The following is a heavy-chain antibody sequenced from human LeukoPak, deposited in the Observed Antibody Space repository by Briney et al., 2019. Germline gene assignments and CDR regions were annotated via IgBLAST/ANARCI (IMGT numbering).Heavy chain of an antibody. CDR1: GFSFSDYA. V-gene: IGHV3-23*01. Sequence: SGGSLRLSCAASGFSFSDYAMSWVRQAPGKGLEWVSGISGSAGTSYHADSVKGRFTISRDNSKNTLYLQMNSLRVEDTAVYYCARDRGVTPRRNYFDYWGQGSLVAVSS. CDR3: ARDRGVTPRRNYFDY. D-gene: IGHD2-8*01. CDR2: ISGSAGTS. J-gene: IGHJ4*02.